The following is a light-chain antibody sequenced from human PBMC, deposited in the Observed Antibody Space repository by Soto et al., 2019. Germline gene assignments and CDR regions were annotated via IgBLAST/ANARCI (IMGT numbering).Light chain of an antibody. J-gene: IGKJ4*01. CDR2: HAS. V-gene: IGKV3-20*01. CDR1: QSVGRDY. Sequence: EIVLTHSPGTLSLSPGERATLSCRASQSVGRDYLAWYQQKPGQAPRLLIYHASSRATGIPDRFSGSGSGTDFTLTISRLEPEDFAEFYCQQYASSPLTFGGGTKVEIK. CDR3: QQYASSPLT.